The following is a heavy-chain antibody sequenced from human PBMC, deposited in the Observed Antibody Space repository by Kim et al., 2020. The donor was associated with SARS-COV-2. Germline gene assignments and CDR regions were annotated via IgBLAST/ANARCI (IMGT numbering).Heavy chain of an antibody. CDR3: ATLDSSGYYIEYYFDY. J-gene: IGHJ4*01. Sequence: SETLSLTCTVSGGSISSSSYYWGWIRQPPGKGLEWIGSIYYSGTSYYNPSLKSRVTISVDTSKNQFYLKLSSVTAADTAVYYCATLDSSGYYIEYYFDYLGHGTLVTVSS. V-gene: IGHV4-39*01. D-gene: IGHD3-22*01. CDR1: GGSISSSSYY. CDR2: IYYSGTS.